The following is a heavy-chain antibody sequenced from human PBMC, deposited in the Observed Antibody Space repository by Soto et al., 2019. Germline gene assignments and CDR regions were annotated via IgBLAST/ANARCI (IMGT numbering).Heavy chain of an antibody. V-gene: IGHV1-2*04. CDR2: IDPNSGGT. Sequence: QVQLVQSGAELKKPGASVKVSCKASGYTFTGYYMHWVRQAPGQGLEWMGWIDPNSGGTNYAQKLQSWVTIPRETSISTAYMELSRLRSDDTTVYYCAGDRTAAPPQGEFDYWGQGTLVTVSS. CDR3: AGDRTAAPPQGEFDY. CDR1: GYTFTGYY. D-gene: IGHD6-6*01. J-gene: IGHJ4*02.